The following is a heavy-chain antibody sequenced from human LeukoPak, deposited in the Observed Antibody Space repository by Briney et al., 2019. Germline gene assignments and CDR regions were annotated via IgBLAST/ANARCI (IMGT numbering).Heavy chain of an antibody. CDR1: GGSITNHY. D-gene: IGHD5-24*01. V-gene: IGHV4-59*11. CDR2: IHYGGNT. CDR3: VRRGDGYPYYFDY. J-gene: IGHJ4*02. Sequence: PSETLSLTCTVDGGSITNHYWSWIRQPSRKWLEWVGSIHYGGNTDYNHSRKGRLTISVDTSKNQFSLKLRSVTAADTAVYYCVRRGDGYPYYFDYWGQGTLVTVSS.